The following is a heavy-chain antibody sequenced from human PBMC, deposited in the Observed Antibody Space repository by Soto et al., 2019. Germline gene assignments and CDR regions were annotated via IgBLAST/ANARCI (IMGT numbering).Heavy chain of an antibody. Sequence: LSXTCSVSGGSIRSGGYYWSWVRQHPGKGLEWIGYIYYSGSTYYNPSLKSRVTISVDTSKNQFSLKLSSVTAADTAVYYCARSLWPNYYGSGSYGGMDVWGQGTTVTVSS. D-gene: IGHD3-10*01. CDR2: IYYSGST. CDR1: GGSIRSGGYY. J-gene: IGHJ6*02. CDR3: ARSLWPNYYGSGSYGGMDV. V-gene: IGHV4-31*03.